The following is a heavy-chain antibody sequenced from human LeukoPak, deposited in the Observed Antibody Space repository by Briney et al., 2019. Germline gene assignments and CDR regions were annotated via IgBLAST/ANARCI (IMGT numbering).Heavy chain of an antibody. CDR2: IYDSGST. Sequence: SETLSLTCTVSGGSISSYYWTWIRQPPGRGLEWIGYIYDSGSTNYNPSLKSRVTISVDTSKNQFSLNLSSVTAADTAVYYCARHSDYFDSGSWFYFDYWGQGTLVTVSS. J-gene: IGHJ4*02. CDR1: GGSISSYY. D-gene: IGHD3-10*01. V-gene: IGHV4-59*01. CDR3: ARHSDYFDSGSWFYFDY.